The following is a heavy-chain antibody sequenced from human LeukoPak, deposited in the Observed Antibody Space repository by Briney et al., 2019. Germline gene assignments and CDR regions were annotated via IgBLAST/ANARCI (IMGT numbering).Heavy chain of an antibody. V-gene: IGHV1-2*02. CDR1: GYMFTGYY. J-gene: IGHJ6*03. CDR3: ARDKVAAAGLQADDYYYYYMDV. CDR2: INPNSGAT. Sequence: GASVKVSCKASGYMFTGYYMHRVRQAPGQGLEWMGWINPNSGATKYAQKFQGRVTVTRDTSIRTAYMELSSLRSDDTAIYYCARDKVAAAGLQADDYYYYYMDVWGKGTTVTVSS. D-gene: IGHD6-13*01.